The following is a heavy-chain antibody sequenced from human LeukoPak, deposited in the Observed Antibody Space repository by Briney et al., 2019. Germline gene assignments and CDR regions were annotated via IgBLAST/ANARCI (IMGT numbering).Heavy chain of an antibody. Sequence: GGSLRLSCAVSGFTFDDYAMHWVRQAPGKGLEWVSGISWNSGSIGYADSVKGRFTISRDNAKNSLHLQMNSLRAEDTALYYCAKVGYYDSSGYYYLDAFDIWGQGTMVTVSS. CDR3: AKVGYYDSSGYYYLDAFDI. CDR2: ISWNSGSI. D-gene: IGHD3-22*01. CDR1: GFTFDDYA. J-gene: IGHJ3*02. V-gene: IGHV3-9*01.